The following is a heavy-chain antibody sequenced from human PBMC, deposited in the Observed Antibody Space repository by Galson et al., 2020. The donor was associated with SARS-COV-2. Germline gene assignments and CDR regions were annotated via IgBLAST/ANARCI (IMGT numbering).Heavy chain of an antibody. CDR2: IYYSGST. J-gene: IGHJ5*02. CDR3: ARQRPNRITMIVVVISPGWFDP. CDR1: GDSITSRSSY. Sequence: SQTLSLTCTVSGDSITSRSSYWGWIRQPPGKGLEWIGSIYYSGSTYYNPSLKSRVTISVDTSKNQFSLKLSSVTAADTAVYYCARQRPNRITMIVVVISPGWFDPWGQGTLVTVSS. D-gene: IGHD3-22*01. V-gene: IGHV4-39*01.